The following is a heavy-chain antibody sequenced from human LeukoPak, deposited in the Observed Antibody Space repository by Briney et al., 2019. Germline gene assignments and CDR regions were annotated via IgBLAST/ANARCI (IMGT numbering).Heavy chain of an antibody. CDR2: ISSSSSYI. J-gene: IGHJ5*02. Sequence: NPGGSLRLSCAASGFTFSSYSMNWVRQAPGKGLEWVSSISSSSSYIYYADSVKGRFTISRDNAKNSLYLQMNSLRAEDTAVYYCARDCLRRVVVVPTGFDPWGQGTLVTVSS. D-gene: IGHD2-2*01. CDR3: ARDCLRRVVVVPTGFDP. CDR1: GFTFSSYS. V-gene: IGHV3-21*04.